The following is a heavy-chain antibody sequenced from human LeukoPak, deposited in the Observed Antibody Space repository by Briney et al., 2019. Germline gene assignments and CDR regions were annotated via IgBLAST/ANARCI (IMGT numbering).Heavy chain of an antibody. J-gene: IGHJ6*02. CDR1: GDSVSSNSAA. V-gene: IGHV6-1*01. Sequence: SQTLPLTCAISGDSVSSNSAAWSWIRQSPSRGLEWLGRTYYRSKWYNDYAVSVKSRININPDTSKNQFSLQLSSVTPEDTAVYYCARGYYGLDVWGQGTTVTVSS. CDR3: ARGYYGLDV. CDR2: TYYRSKWYN.